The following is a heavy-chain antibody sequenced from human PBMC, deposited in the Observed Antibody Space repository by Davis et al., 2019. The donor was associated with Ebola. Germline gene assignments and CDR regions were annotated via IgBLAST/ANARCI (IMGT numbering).Heavy chain of an antibody. J-gene: IGHJ6*02. V-gene: IGHV5-10-1*01. CDR3: ARHCIGTNCPSYYYYGMDV. CDR1: GYTFTNYW. Sequence: PGGSLRLSCQGSGYTFTNYWISWVRQMPGRGLEWMGRIDPGDSYINYNPSFQGHVIFSADKSISTVYLQWSSLKASDTAIYYCARHCIGTNCPSYYYYGMDVWGQGTKVTVSS. CDR2: IDPGDSYI. D-gene: IGHD2-2*01.